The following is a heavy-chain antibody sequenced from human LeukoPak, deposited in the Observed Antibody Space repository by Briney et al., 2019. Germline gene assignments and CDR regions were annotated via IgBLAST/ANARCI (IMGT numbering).Heavy chain of an antibody. D-gene: IGHD6-19*01. CDR1: GGSISSGDYY. V-gene: IGHV4-30-4*01. CDR3: ARDHIAVAGNFDY. CDR2: IYYSGST. J-gene: IGHJ4*02. Sequence: PSETLSLTCTVSGGSISSGDYYWSWIRQPPGKGLEWIGYIYYSGSTYYNPSLKSRVTISVDTSKNQFSLKLSSVTAADTAVYYCARDHIAVAGNFDYWGQGTLVTVSS.